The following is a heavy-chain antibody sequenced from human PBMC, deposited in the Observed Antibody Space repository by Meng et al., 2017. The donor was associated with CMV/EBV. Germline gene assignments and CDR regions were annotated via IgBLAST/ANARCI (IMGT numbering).Heavy chain of an antibody. V-gene: IGHV3-30*02. CDR3: AKDDPVFHY. CDR1: GFTFSSSG. Sequence: VYPVKSGGGVCHLGEPLCRSGAALGFTFSSSGMHWVRQAPGKGPESVAFIRNDESDKYYGDSVKGRFTISRDTSKNTVDLQMNSLRTEDTAVYYCAKDDPVFHYWGQGTLVTVSS. CDR2: IRNDESDK. J-gene: IGHJ4*02.